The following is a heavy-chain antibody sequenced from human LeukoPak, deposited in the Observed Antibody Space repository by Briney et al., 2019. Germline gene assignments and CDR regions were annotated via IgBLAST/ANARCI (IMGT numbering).Heavy chain of an antibody. J-gene: IGHJ4*02. D-gene: IGHD5-18*01. Sequence: GNLRLSCVASGFTFSTYGMCWVRQAPGKGLEWVAAVSSTGSGTHYPDSLKGRFIISRDNSQNTVSLQMNSLRVEDTGRYYCAKNFMVKRYIDSWGQGTQVTVSS. CDR2: VSSTGSGT. V-gene: IGHV3-23*01. CDR3: AKNFMVKRYIDS. CDR1: GFTFSTYG.